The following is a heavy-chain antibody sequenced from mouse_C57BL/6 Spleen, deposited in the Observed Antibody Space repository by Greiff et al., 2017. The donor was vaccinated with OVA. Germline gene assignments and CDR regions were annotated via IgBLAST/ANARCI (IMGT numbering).Heavy chain of an antibody. Sequence: EVKLVESGPELVKPGASVKMSCKASGYTFTDYNMHWVKQSHGKSLEWIGYINPNNGGTSYNQKFKGKATLTVNKSSSTAYMELRSLTSEDSAVYYCASSVYYGYDGAYWGQGTLVTVSA. CDR2: INPNNGGT. CDR3: ASSVYYGYDGAY. J-gene: IGHJ3*01. V-gene: IGHV1-22*01. CDR1: GYTFTDYN. D-gene: IGHD2-2*01.